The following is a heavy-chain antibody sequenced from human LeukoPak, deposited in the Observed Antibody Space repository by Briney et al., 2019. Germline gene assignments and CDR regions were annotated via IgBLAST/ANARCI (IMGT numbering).Heavy chain of an antibody. V-gene: IGHV1-46*01. Sequence: ASVKVSCKASGYTFTGYYMHWVRQAPGQGLEWMGWINPSGGSTSYAQKFQGRVTMTRDMSTSTVYMELSSLRSEDTAVYYCASQYDAFDIWGQGTMVTVSS. J-gene: IGHJ3*02. CDR2: INPSGGST. CDR3: ASQYDAFDI. CDR1: GYTFTGYY.